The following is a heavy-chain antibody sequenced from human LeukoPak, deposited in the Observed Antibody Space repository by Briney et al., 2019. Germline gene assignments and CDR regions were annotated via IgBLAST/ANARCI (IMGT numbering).Heavy chain of an antibody. J-gene: IGHJ4*02. CDR3: AKGGWSSYFDY. CDR1: GFAYSSYA. V-gene: IGHV3-23*01. Sequence: GGSLRLSCAASGFAYSSYAMIWVRQAPGKGLQWVSTTSGGGVNTYYADSVMGRFTISRDNFKNTLYLQMNSLRADDTAVYYCAKGGWSSYFDYWGLGTLVTVSS. CDR2: TSGGGVNT. D-gene: IGHD6-19*01.